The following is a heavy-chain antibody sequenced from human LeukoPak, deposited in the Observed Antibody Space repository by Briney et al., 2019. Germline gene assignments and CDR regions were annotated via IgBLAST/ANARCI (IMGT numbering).Heavy chain of an antibody. CDR3: AKDLDGYYDSSGCSYYFDY. D-gene: IGHD3-22*01. J-gene: IGHJ4*02. CDR2: ISGSGGST. Sequence: PGGSLRLSCAASGFTFSSYAMSWVRQAPGKGLEWVSAISGSGGSTYYADSVKGRFTISRDNSKNTLYLQMNSLRAEDTAVYYCAKDLDGYYDSSGCSYYFDYWGQGTLVTVSS. CDR1: GFTFSSYA. V-gene: IGHV3-23*01.